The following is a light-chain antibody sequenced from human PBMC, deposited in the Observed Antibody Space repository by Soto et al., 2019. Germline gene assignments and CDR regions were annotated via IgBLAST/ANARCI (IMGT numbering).Light chain of an antibody. J-gene: IGKJ3*01. CDR3: QQHNNWPVT. CDR1: QSVSSN. CDR2: GAS. V-gene: IGKV3-15*01. Sequence: EIVMTHSPATLSVSPGERATLSCRASQSVSSNLAWYQQTPGQAPRLLIYGASTRATGIPARFSGSGSGTEFTLTISSLQSEDFAVYYCQQHNNWPVTFGPGTKVDIK.